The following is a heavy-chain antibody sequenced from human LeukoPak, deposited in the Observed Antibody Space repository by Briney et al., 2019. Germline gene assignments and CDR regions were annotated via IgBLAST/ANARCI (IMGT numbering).Heavy chain of an antibody. J-gene: IGHJ5*02. D-gene: IGHD4-11*01. CDR2: IGSLSTYT. CDR1: GFTFTTYW. CDR3: VRDRLTGLMSTLTPA. Sequence: PGGSLRLSCAASGFTFTTYWMSWVRQAPGKGLEWVSYIGSLSTYTHYADSVKGRFTISRDNDKKLLYLQMNSLRVEDTAVYYCVRDRLTGLMSTLTPAWGQGTLVTVPS. V-gene: IGHV3-21*01.